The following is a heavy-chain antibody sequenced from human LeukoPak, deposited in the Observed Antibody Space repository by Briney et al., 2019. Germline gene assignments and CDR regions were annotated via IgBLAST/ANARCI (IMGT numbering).Heavy chain of an antibody. V-gene: IGHV3-21*01. CDR1: GFTFSTYT. J-gene: IGHJ3*02. CDR2: ISHSGSDI. CDR3: ARTSEPRGAFDI. Sequence: PGGSLRLSCAASGFTFSTYTMNWVRQAPGKGLEWVSSISHSGSDISYADSVKGRFTISRDNAKNSLYLQMNSLRAEDTAVYYCARTSEPRGAFDIWGQGTMVTASS.